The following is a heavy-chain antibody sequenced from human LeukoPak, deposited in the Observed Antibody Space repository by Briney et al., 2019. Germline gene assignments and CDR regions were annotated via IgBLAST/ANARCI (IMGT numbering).Heavy chain of an antibody. J-gene: IGHJ4*02. Sequence: GGSLRLSCAASGFTFSRYSMNWVRQAPGRGLEWVSYISGSSSTIYYADSVKGRFTISRDNAKNSLYLQMNSLRDEDTAVYYCARGAGRGGYYFDYWGQGTLVSVSS. D-gene: IGHD6-13*01. V-gene: IGHV3-48*02. CDR3: ARGAGRGGYYFDY. CDR1: GFTFSRYS. CDR2: ISGSSSTI.